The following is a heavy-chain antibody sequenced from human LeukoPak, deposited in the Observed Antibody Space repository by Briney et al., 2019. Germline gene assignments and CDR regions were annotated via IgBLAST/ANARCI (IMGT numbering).Heavy chain of an antibody. Sequence: ETLSLTCTVSGGSISSYYWSWIRQRPGKGLEWIGYIYYSGSTNYNPSLKSRVTTSVDTSKNQFSLKLSAVTAADTAVYYCVRAKVRGVTYAPFDYWGQGTLVTVSS. V-gene: IGHV4-59*01. CDR1: GGSISSYY. J-gene: IGHJ4*02. CDR2: IYYSGST. D-gene: IGHD3-10*01. CDR3: VRAKVRGVTYAPFDY.